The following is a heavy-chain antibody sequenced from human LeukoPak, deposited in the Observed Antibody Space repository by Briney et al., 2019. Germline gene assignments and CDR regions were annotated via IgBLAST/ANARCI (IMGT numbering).Heavy chain of an antibody. V-gene: IGHV3-7*01. Sequence: GGSLRLSCAASGFTFSSYWMSWVRQAPGKGLEWVANIKQDGSEKYYVDSVKGRFTISRDNAKNSLYLQMNGLRAEDTAVYYCARDFALLTGYYPFDYWGQGTLVTVSS. D-gene: IGHD3-9*01. CDR1: GFTFSSYW. J-gene: IGHJ4*02. CDR2: IKQDGSEK. CDR3: ARDFALLTGYYPFDY.